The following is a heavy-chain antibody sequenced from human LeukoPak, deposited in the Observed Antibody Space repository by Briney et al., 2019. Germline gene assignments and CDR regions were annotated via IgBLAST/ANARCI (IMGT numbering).Heavy chain of an antibody. D-gene: IGHD3-22*01. V-gene: IGHV3-21*01. J-gene: IGHJ3*02. CDR1: AFTFSTYS. CDR2: ISSNSSYI. CDR3: ARDSLISYDSSGYYYPGAFDI. Sequence: GGSLRLSCAASAFTFSTYSMNWVRQAPGKGLEWVSSISSNSSYISYADSVKGRFTISTDNAKNSLYLQMNSLRPEDTAVYYCARDSLISYDSSGYYYPGAFDIWGQGTMVGVSS.